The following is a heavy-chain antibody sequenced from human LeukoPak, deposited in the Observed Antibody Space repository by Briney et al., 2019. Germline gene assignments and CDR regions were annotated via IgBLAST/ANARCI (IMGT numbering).Heavy chain of an antibody. CDR2: IYYSGST. J-gene: IGHJ5*02. CDR1: GGSISSGGYY. V-gene: IGHV4-31*03. CDR3: ARVALNYGDYGYWFDP. Sequence: PSQTLSLTCTVSGGSISSGGYYWSWIRQHPGKGLEWIGYIYYSGSTYYNPSLKSRVTISVDTSKNQFSLKLSSVTAADTAVYYCARVALNYGDYGYWFDPGGQGTRVSVSS. D-gene: IGHD4-17*01.